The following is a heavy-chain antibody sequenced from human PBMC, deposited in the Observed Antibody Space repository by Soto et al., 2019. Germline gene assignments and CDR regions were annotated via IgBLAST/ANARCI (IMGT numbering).Heavy chain of an antibody. V-gene: IGHV4-31*03. CDR3: ARIYDYGDSSDFDS. CDR1: GVSISSGPYY. Sequence: QVQLQASGPGLAKPSQTLSLTCTVSGVSISSGPYYWSWIRQFPGKGLQWIGHIYYSGRTKYNPSLQSRVSMSVDTSKIQFSLRLNSVTAADTAIYYFARIYDYGDSSDFDSWGQGTLVAVSS. CDR2: IYYSGRT. D-gene: IGHD4-17*01. J-gene: IGHJ4*02.